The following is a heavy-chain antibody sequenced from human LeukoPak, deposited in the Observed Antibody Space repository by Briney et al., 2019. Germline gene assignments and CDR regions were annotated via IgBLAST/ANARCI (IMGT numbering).Heavy chain of an antibody. J-gene: IGHJ6*03. CDR3: AKDSNPRGYDEYYYYYMDV. Sequence: GGSLRLSCAASGFTFDDYTMHWVRHAPGKGLEWVSLISWDGGSTYYADSVKGRFTISRDNSKNSLYLQMNSLRTEDTALYYCAKDSNPRGYDEYYYYYMDVWGKGTTVTVSS. CDR1: GFTFDDYT. CDR2: ISWDGGST. V-gene: IGHV3-43*01. D-gene: IGHD5-12*01.